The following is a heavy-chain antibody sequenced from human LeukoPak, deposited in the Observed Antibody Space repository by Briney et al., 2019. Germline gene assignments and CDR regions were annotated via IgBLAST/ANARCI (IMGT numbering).Heavy chain of an antibody. CDR1: GFTVSSNY. V-gene: IGHV3-53*01. D-gene: IGHD3-16*02. J-gene: IGHJ4*02. CDR2: IYSGGST. Sequence: PGGSLRLSCAASGFTVSSNYMSWVRQAPGKGLEWVSVIYSGGSTYYADSVKGRFTISRDNSKNTLYLQMNSLRAEDTAVYYCARGYDYVWGSYRYSPPHFDYWGQGTLVTVSS. CDR3: ARGYDYVWGSYRYSPPHFDY.